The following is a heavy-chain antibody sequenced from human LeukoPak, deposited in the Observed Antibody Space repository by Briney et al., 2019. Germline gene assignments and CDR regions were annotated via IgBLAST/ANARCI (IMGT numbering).Heavy chain of an antibody. Sequence: SETLSLTRTVSGGSISSSSYYWGWIRQPPGKGLEWIGSIYYSGSTYYNPSLKSRVTICVDTSKNQFSLKLSSVTAADTAVYYCATHPHYYYESRGYSLSYFDYWGQGTLVTVSS. D-gene: IGHD3-22*01. V-gene: IGHV4-39*01. CDR3: ATHPHYYYESRGYSLSYFDY. CDR2: IYYSGST. J-gene: IGHJ4*02. CDR1: GGSISSSSYY.